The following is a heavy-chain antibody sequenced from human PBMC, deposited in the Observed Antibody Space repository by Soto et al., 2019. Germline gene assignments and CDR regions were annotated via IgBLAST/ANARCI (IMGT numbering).Heavy chain of an antibody. J-gene: IGHJ6*02. CDR1: GFTFSSYA. CDR3: ARSYSSSPKRYYYYGMDV. V-gene: IGHV3-30-3*01. Sequence: QVQLVESGGGVVQPGRSLRLSCAASGFTFSSYAMHWVRQAPGKGLGWGAVISYDGSNKYYADSVKGRFTISRDNSKNTLYLQMNSLRAEDTAVYYCARSYSSSPKRYYYYGMDVWGQGTTVTVSS. D-gene: IGHD6-6*01. CDR2: ISYDGSNK.